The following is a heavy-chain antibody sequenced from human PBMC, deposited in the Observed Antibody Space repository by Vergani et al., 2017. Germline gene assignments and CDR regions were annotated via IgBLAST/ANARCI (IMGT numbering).Heavy chain of an antibody. D-gene: IGHD1-26*01. Sequence: QVQLQQWGAGLLKPSETLSLTCAVYGGSFSGYYWSWIRQPPGKGLEWIGEINHNGSTNYNPSLKSRVTITVDTSKNQFSLKLSSVNAAATAVYYCAGIVGATRNYYYYMDVWGKGTTVTVSS. CDR2: INHNGST. CDR3: AGIVGATRNYYYYMDV. CDR1: GGSFSGYY. J-gene: IGHJ6*03. V-gene: IGHV4-34*01.